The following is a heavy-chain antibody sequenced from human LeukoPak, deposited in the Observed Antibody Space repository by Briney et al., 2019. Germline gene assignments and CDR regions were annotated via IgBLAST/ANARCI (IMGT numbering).Heavy chain of an antibody. V-gene: IGHV3-23*01. CDR1: GFTLSNFA. Sequence: GGALRLSCAASGFTLSNFAMSWVRQAPGKGLEWGSGLSGSGGNTYYADSVKGPFTISRDNSKNTVYLQMNSLTADDTAVYYCAKTTVGYSSGRYPGWPADCWGQGTLVTVSS. CDR3: AKTTVGYSSGRYPGWPADC. D-gene: IGHD6-19*01. CDR2: LSGSGGNT. J-gene: IGHJ4*02.